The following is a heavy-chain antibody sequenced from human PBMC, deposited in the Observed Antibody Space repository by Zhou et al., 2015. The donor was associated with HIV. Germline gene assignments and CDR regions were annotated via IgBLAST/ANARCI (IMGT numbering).Heavy chain of an antibody. CDR1: GGTFSSYA. CDR3: ARGRQAMIVVAFTLLMLFDI. CDR2: IIPIFGTA. V-gene: IGHV1-69*01. D-gene: IGHD3-22*01. J-gene: IGHJ3*02. Sequence: QVQLVQSGAEVKKPGSSVKVSCKASGGTFSSYAISWVRQAPGQGLEWMGGIIPIFGTANYAQKFQGRVTITADESTSTAYMELSSLRSEDTAVYYCARGRQAMIVVAFTLLMLFDIWGQGTMVTVSS.